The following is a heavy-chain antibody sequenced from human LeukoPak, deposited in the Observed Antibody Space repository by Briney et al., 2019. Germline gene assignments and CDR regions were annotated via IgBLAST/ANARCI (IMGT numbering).Heavy chain of an antibody. CDR3: AREGNSGYDKYYFDP. D-gene: IGHD5-12*01. J-gene: IGHJ4*02. V-gene: IGHV1-3*03. CDR2: INAGNGNT. CDR1: GYTFTSYA. Sequence: ASVKVSCKASGYTFTSYAMHWVRQAPGQRLEWMGWINAGNGNTKYSQEFQGRVTITRDTSASTAYMELSSLRSEDMAVYYCAREGNSGYDKYYFDPWGQGTLVTVSS.